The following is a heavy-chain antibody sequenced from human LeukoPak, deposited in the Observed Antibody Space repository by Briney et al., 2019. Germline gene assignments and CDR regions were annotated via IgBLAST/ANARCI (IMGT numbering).Heavy chain of an antibody. CDR3: ARGSGLYYYDSSDY. CDR2: IYYSGST. V-gene: IGHV4-59*01. CDR1: GGSISSYY. D-gene: IGHD3-22*01. Sequence: SETLSLTCTVSGGSISSYYWSWIRQPPGKGLEWIGFIYYSGSTNYNPSLKSRVTISVDTSKNQFSLKLSSVTAADTAVYYCARGSGLYYYDSSDYWGQGTLVTVSS. J-gene: IGHJ4*02.